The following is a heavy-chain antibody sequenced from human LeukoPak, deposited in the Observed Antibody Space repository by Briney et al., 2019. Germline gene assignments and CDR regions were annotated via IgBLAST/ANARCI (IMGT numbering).Heavy chain of an antibody. D-gene: IGHD3-22*01. CDR2: ISSNGGST. V-gene: IGHV3-64D*09. CDR1: GFTFSYYA. Sequence: GGSLRLSCSASGFTFSYYAMHWVRQAAGKGLEFVSGISSNGGSTYYADSLKGRFTVSRDNSNNTLYLQMSGLRAEDTAIYYCAKGPTYDSLPYYFDYWGQGTLVTVSS. J-gene: IGHJ4*02. CDR3: AKGPTYDSLPYYFDY.